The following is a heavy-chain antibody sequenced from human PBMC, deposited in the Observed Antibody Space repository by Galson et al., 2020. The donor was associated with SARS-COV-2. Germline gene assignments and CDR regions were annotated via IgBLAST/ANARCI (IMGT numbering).Heavy chain of an antibody. J-gene: IGHJ4*02. V-gene: IGHV4-31*03. CDR2: IYYSGST. CDR1: GGSINSDGHY. CDR3: ARVGPYYYDSSGNSGAFDY. D-gene: IGHD3-22*01. Sequence: SETLSLTCTVSGGSINSDGHYWSWIRQHPGKGLEWIGYIYYSGSTYYNPSLKSRVTISVDTSKNQFSLKLSSVTAADTAVYYCARVGPYYYDSSGNSGAFDYWGQGTLVTVSS.